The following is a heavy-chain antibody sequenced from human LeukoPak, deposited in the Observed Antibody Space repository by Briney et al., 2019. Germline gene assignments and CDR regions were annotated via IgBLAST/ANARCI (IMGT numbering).Heavy chain of an antibody. Sequence: PSETLSLTCSVSGGSTSSSDYDWGWIRQPPGKGLDWIANIYYTGSTYYSPSLKSRVTISVDTSKNQFSLKLSSVTAADTAVYYCARDKPGIGHAFDIWGQGTMVTVSS. CDR2: IYYTGST. V-gene: IGHV4-39*07. J-gene: IGHJ3*02. CDR1: GGSTSSSDYD. CDR3: ARDKPGIGHAFDI. D-gene: IGHD3-3*02.